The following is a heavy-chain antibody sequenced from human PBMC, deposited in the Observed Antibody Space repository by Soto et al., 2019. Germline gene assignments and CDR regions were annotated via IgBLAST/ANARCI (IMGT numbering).Heavy chain of an antibody. CDR2: SSAYKGRT. V-gene: IGHV1-18*01. CDR3: ARCVINDAFDI. CDR1: GYTFTSHG. J-gene: IGHJ3*02. Sequence: QGQLVQSGAEVKEPGASVKVSCKASGYTFTSHGITWVRQAPGQGLEWMGWSSAYKGRTDYAQKVQGRVTMITDTSTSTAYMELRSLRSDDTAMYYCARCVINDAFDIWGQGTMVTVSS.